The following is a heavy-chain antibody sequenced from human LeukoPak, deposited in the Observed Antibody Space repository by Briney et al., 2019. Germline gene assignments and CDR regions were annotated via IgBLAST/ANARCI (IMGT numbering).Heavy chain of an antibody. V-gene: IGHV3-48*01. CDR3: ARAQLEGYYYYMDA. CDR1: GFTFSSYS. D-gene: IGHD6-13*01. Sequence: GGSLRLSCAASGFTFSSYSMNWVRQAPGKGLEWVSYISSSSSTIYYADSVKGRFTISRDNAKNSLYLQMNSLRAEDTAVYYCARAQLEGYYYYMDAWGKGTTVTVSS. CDR2: ISSSSSTI. J-gene: IGHJ6*03.